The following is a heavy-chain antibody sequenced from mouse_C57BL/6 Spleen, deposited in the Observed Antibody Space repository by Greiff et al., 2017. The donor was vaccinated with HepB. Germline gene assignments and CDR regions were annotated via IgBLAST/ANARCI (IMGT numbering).Heavy chain of an antibody. CDR2: IDPENGDT. Sequence: VQLKQPGAELVRPGASVKLSCKASGFNIKDDYMHWVKQRPEQGLEWIGWIDPENGDTEYASKFKGKATITADTSSNTAYLQLSSLTSEDTAVYYCTTEELPLDYWGQGTTLTVSS. CDR3: TTEELPLDY. V-gene: IGHV14-4*01. J-gene: IGHJ2*01. CDR1: GFNIKDDY.